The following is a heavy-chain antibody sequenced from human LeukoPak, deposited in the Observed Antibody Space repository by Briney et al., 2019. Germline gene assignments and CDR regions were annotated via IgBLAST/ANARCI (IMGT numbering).Heavy chain of an antibody. Sequence: ASVKVSCKASGYTFTSYGISWVRQAPGQGLEWMGWISAYNGNTNYAQKLQGRVTMTTDTSTSTAYMELRSLRSDDTAAYYCARADDYVWGSYRYDYWGQGTLVTVSS. V-gene: IGHV1-18*01. CDR1: GYTFTSYG. J-gene: IGHJ4*02. CDR2: ISAYNGNT. CDR3: ARADDYVWGSYRYDY. D-gene: IGHD3-16*02.